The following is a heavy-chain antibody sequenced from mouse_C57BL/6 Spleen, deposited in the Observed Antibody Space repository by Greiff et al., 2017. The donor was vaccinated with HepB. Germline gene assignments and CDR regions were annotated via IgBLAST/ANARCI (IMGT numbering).Heavy chain of an antibody. V-gene: IGHV1-26*01. J-gene: IGHJ1*03. CDR1: GYTFTDYY. Sequence: EVQLQQSGPELVKPGASVKISCKASGYTFTDYYMNWVKQSHGKSLEWIGDINPNNGGTSYNQKFKGKATLTVDKSSSTAYMELRSLTSEDSAVYYCARSGGHLLWYVDVWGTGTTVTVSS. CDR3: ARSGGHLLWYVDV. CDR2: INPNNGGT. D-gene: IGHD2-1*01.